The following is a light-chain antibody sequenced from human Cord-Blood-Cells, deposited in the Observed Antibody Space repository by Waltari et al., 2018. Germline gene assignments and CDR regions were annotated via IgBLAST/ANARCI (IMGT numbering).Light chain of an antibody. Sequence: EIVLTQSPGTLSLSPGERATLSCRASQSVSSSYLAWYQQKPGQAPRLLIYGASSRATGIPDRFSGSGSGTDFTLTISRPEPEDFAVYYCQQYGSSTGLTFGGGTKVEIK. CDR2: GAS. CDR3: QQYGSSTGLT. CDR1: QSVSSSY. V-gene: IGKV3-20*01. J-gene: IGKJ4*01.